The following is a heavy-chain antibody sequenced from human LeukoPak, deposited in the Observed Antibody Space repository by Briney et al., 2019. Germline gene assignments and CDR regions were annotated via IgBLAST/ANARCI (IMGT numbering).Heavy chain of an antibody. D-gene: IGHD6-6*01. CDR3: ARAVQRHSSSYYFDY. J-gene: IGHJ4*02. CDR1: GGSISSSSYY. V-gene: IGHV4-39*07. Sequence: PSETLSLTCTVSGGSISSSSYYWGWIRQPPGKGLEWIGSIYYSGSTYYNPSLKSRVTISVDTSKNQFSLKLSSVTAADTAVYYCARAVQRHSSSYYFDYWGQGTLVTVSS. CDR2: IYYSGST.